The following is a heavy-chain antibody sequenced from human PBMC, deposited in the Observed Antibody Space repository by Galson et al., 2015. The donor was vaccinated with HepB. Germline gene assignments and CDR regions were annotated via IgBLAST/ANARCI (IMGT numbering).Heavy chain of an antibody. J-gene: IGHJ4*02. CDR2: INAGNGNT. CDR3: ARDSAGITMIY. Sequence: SVKVSCKASGYTFTSHAMHWVRQAPGQRLEWMGWINAGNGNTKYSQKFQGRVTITRDTSASTAYMERSSLRSEDTAVYYCARDSAGITMIYWGQGTLVTVSS. CDR1: GYTFTSHA. V-gene: IGHV1-3*01. D-gene: IGHD3-22*01.